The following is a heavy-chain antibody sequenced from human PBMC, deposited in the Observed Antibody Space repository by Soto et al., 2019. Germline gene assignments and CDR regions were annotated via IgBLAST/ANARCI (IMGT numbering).Heavy chain of an antibody. D-gene: IGHD2-2*01. Sequence: SVKVSCKASGGTFSSYAISWVRQAPGQGLEWMGGIIPIFGTANYAQKFQGRVTITADESTSTAYMELSSLRSEDTAVYYCALVAYCTSTSCLLFDYWRQGTLVTVSS. J-gene: IGHJ4*02. V-gene: IGHV1-69*13. CDR3: ALVAYCTSTSCLLFDY. CDR2: IIPIFGTA. CDR1: GGTFSSYA.